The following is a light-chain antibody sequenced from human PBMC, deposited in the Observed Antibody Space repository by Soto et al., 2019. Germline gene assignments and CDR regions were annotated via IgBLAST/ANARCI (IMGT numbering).Light chain of an antibody. CDR1: QSISSY. CDR3: QQSYTTPQVT. CDR2: AAS. Sequence: DIQRTKSPSSLSASVGDRVTITCRASQSISSYLNWYQQKPGKAPKLLMYAASSLQSGVPSRFSGSGSGTDFTLTISSLQPEDFATYYCQQSYTTPQVTFGQGTRLEIK. J-gene: IGKJ5*01. V-gene: IGKV1-39*01.